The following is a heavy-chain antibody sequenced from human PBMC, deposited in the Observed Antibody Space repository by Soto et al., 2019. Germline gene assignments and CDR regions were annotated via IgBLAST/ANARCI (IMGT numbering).Heavy chain of an antibody. J-gene: IGHJ6*02. CDR3: ASGLIIAVAGKALDYYGMDV. D-gene: IGHD6-19*01. CDR1: GGTFSSYA. V-gene: IGHV1-69*13. CDR2: IIPIFGTA. Sequence: SVKVSCKASGGTFSSYAISWVRQAPGQGLEWMGGIIPIFGTANYAQKFQGRVTITADESTSTAYMELSSLRSEDTAVYYCASGLIIAVAGKALDYYGMDVWGQGTTVTVSS.